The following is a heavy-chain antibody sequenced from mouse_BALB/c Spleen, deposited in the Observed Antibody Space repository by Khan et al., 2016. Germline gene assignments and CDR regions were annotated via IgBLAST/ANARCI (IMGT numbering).Heavy chain of an antibody. V-gene: IGHV1-7*01. CDR3: ARWAYYGNYLFAY. CDR2: INPSTGYT. D-gene: IGHD2-10*01. CDR1: GYTFTSYW. Sequence: QVQLQQSGAELAKPGASVKISCKASGYTFTSYWMHWVKQRPGQGLEWIGYINPSTGYTEYNQKFKDKATLTADKSSSTAYMQLSSLTSEDSGVYYCARWAYYGNYLFAYWGQGTLVTVSA. J-gene: IGHJ3*01.